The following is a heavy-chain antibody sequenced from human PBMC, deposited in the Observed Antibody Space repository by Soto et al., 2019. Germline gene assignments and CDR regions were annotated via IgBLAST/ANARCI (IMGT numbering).Heavy chain of an antibody. D-gene: IGHD2-15*01. J-gene: IGHJ6*02. V-gene: IGHV4-59*01. Sequence: SETLSLTCAVYGGSFSGNFWSWIRQPPGKGLEWIGYIYYSGSTNYNPSLKSRVTISVDTSKNQFSLKLSSVTAADTAVYYCARSSSQSTRTPGGNGMDVWGQGTTVTVSS. CDR3: ARSSSQSTRTPGGNGMDV. CDR2: IYYSGST. CDR1: GGSFSGNF.